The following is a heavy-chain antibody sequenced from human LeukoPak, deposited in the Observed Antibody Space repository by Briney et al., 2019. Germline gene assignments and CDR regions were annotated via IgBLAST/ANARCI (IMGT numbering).Heavy chain of an antibody. Sequence: TSETLSLTCAVSGGSISSSNWWSWVRQPPGKGLEWIGEIYHSGSTNYNPSLKSRVTISVDKSKNQFSLKLSSVTAADTAVYYCARLGRGIAAAGLDYWGRGTLVTVSS. CDR3: ARLGRGIAAAGLDY. D-gene: IGHD6-13*01. CDR1: GGSISSSNW. CDR2: IYHSGST. V-gene: IGHV4-4*02. J-gene: IGHJ4*02.